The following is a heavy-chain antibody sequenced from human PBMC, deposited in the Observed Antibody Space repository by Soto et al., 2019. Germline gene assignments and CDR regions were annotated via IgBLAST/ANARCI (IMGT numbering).Heavy chain of an antibody. CDR2: ISGSGGST. D-gene: IGHD6-13*01. V-gene: IGHV3-23*01. Sequence: GGSLRLSCAASGFTFSSYAMSWVRQAPGKGLEWVSAISGSGGSTYYADSVKGRFTISRDNSKNTLYLQMNSLRAEDTAVYYCAKDPPNPGIAAAGKRRYFQHWGQGTLVTVSS. CDR3: AKDPPNPGIAAAGKRRYFQH. CDR1: GFTFSSYA. J-gene: IGHJ1*01.